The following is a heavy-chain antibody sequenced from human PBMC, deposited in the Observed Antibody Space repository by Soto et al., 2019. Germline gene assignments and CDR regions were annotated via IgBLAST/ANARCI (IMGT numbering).Heavy chain of an antibody. D-gene: IGHD3-22*01. J-gene: IGHJ3*02. CDR1: GFTFRSYA. V-gene: IGHV3-23*01. CDR2: ISGSGGST. CDR3: AKDPTLHPVVVIARGAFDI. Sequence: GGSLRLSCAASGFTFRSYAMSWVRQAPGKGLEWVSAISGSGGSTYYADSVKGRFTISRDNSKNTLYLQMNSLRAEDTAVYYCAKDPTLHPVVVIARGAFDICGQGTMVTVSS.